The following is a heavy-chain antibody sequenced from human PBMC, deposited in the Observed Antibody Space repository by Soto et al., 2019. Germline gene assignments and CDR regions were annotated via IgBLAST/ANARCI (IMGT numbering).Heavy chain of an antibody. J-gene: IGHJ4*02. CDR1: GFTFSSYS. CDR2: ISSSSSYI. V-gene: IGHV3-21*01. CDR3: ARESDTAMANFDY. Sequence: GVSLRLSCAASGFTFSSYSMNWVRQAPGKGLEWVSSISSSSSYIYYADSVKGRFTISRDNAKNSLYLQMNSLRAEDTAVYYCARESDTAMANFDYWGQGTLVTVSS. D-gene: IGHD5-18*01.